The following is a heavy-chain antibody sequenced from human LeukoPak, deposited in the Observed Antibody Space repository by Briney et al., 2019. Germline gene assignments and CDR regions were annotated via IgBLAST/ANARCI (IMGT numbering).Heavy chain of an antibody. CDR2: ISYDGSNK. CDR3: AKDHYGDYSETYYYGMDV. D-gene: IGHD4-17*01. Sequence: GGSLRLSCAASGFTFSSYGMHWVRQAPGKGLEWVAVISYDGSNKYYADSVKGRFTISRDNSKNTLYLQMNSLRAEDTAVYYCAKDHYGDYSETYYYGMDVWGQGTTVTVSS. CDR1: GFTFSSYG. V-gene: IGHV3-30*18. J-gene: IGHJ6*02.